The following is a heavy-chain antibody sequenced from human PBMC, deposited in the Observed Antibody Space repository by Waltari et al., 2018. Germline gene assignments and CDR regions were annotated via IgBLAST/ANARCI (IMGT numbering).Heavy chain of an antibody. J-gene: IGHJ4*02. CDR1: GDSMSSTYW. V-gene: IGHV4-4*02. Sequence: QLQLQESGPGLVKPSGTLSLTCAVSGDSMSSTYWWSWVRQPPGKALEWMGQVHGSGKTNLNPSFASRVTISLDTYNKQFSLKVTSATAADTAVYYCARDRGRGLYLDSWGPGTLVTVSP. D-gene: IGHD2-15*01. CDR3: ARDRGRGLYLDS. CDR2: VHGSGKT.